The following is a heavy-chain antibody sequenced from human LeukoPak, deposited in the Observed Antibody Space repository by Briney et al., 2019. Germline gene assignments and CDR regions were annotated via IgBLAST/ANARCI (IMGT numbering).Heavy chain of an antibody. Sequence: SETLSLTCDVSGYSISRNYYWGWIRQSPEKGLEWIGSISHSGNTYYSPSLKSRIAISTDTSKNQFSLKLTSVRAADTAVYYCARGVEWFGDNGWFAPWGQGTLVIVSS. J-gene: IGHJ5*02. V-gene: IGHV4-38-2*01. CDR1: GYSISRNYY. CDR3: ARGVEWFGDNGWFAP. D-gene: IGHD3-10*01. CDR2: ISHSGNT.